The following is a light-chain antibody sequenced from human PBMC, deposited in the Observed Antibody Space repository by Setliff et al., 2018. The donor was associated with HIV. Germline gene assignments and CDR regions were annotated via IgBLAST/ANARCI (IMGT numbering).Light chain of an antibody. CDR2: EVT. CDR1: SSNVGKYGF. V-gene: IGLV2-23*02. CDR3: CSYAVSTIFDV. Sequence: QSALTQPASVSGSPGPSITISCTGNSSNVGKYGFVSWYRQYPGKAPELTIYEVTKRPSGVSKRFSGSKSGNAASLTIAGLQAEDEADYYCCSYAVSTIFDVFGSGTRSPS. J-gene: IGLJ1*01.